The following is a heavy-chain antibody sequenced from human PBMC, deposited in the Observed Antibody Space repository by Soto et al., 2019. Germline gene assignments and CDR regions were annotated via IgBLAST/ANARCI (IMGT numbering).Heavy chain of an antibody. CDR3: ARELSWGSNWYYYMDV. Sequence: EVQLVESGGGLVQPGGSLRLSCATSGFILSDCAMNWVRQAPGKGLEWVSYISSSSSVIDYADSVKGRFTVSRDKARNSPYLQMNSLIAEDTAVYYCARELSWGSNWYYYMDVWGKGTTVTVSS. V-gene: IGHV3-48*01. J-gene: IGHJ6*03. CDR2: ISSSSSVI. CDR1: GFILSDCA. D-gene: IGHD7-27*01.